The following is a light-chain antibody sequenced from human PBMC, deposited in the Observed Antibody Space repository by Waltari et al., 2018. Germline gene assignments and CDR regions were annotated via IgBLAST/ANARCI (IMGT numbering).Light chain of an antibody. J-gene: IGLJ3*02. Sequence: SYVLPQPPSVSLAPGQTARITCGGNNIGSKSVHWYQWKTGRALVVVVYDDSGRPSGIPERFSGSTAGNTATLPISSVEAGDESDYYCQVWDRDSDHWVFGGGTKLTVL. V-gene: IGLV3-21*02. CDR3: QVWDRDSDHWV. CDR2: DDS. CDR1: NIGSKS.